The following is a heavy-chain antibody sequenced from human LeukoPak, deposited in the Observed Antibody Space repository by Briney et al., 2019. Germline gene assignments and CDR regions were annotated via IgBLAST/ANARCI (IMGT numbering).Heavy chain of an antibody. CDR1: GNRFTSYW. Sequence: GESLKISCEGFGNRFTSYWIAWVRQTPGKGLEWMGIIHLGDSETRYSPTFQGRVTFSADKSINTAYLQWSSLKASDSAMYYCASITAVAHAFNIWGQGTLVTVSS. V-gene: IGHV5-51*01. CDR3: ASITAVAHAFNI. J-gene: IGHJ3*02. CDR2: IHLGDSET. D-gene: IGHD4-23*01.